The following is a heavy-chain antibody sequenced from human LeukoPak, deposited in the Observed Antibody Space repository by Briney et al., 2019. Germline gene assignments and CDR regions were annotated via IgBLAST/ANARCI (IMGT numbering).Heavy chain of an antibody. CDR1: GYTFTSYD. V-gene: IGHV1-8*01. CDR2: MNPNSGNT. J-gene: IGHJ6*02. CDR3: ARGHYYGSGSRLVLYYGMDV. Sequence: GASVKVSCKASGYTFTSYDINWVRQATGQGLKWMGWMNPNSGNTGYAQKFQGRVTMTRNTSISTAYMELSSLRSEDTAVYYCARGHYYGSGSRLVLYYGMDVWGQGTTVTVSS. D-gene: IGHD3-10*01.